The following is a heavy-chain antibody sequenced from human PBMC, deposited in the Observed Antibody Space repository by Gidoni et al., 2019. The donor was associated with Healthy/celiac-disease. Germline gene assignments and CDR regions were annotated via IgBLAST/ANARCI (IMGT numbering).Heavy chain of an antibody. V-gene: IGHV1-69*01. CDR1: GGTFSSYA. J-gene: IGHJ5*02. CDR2: IIPIFGTA. Sequence: QVPLVQSGAEVKKPGSSVKVSCKASGGTFSSYATSCVRQAPGQGLEWMGGIIPIFGTANYAQKFQGRVTITADESTSTAYMELSSLRSEDTAVYYCARVEVGATFRFDPWGQGTLVTVSS. CDR3: ARVEVGATFRFDP. D-gene: IGHD1-26*01.